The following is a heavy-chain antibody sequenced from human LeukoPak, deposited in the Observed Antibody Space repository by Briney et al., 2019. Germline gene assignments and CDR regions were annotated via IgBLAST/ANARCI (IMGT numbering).Heavy chain of an antibody. CDR3: AREVVAATPYFDY. D-gene: IGHD2-15*01. V-gene: IGHV3-48*01. CDR1: GFTFSSYS. CDR2: ISSSRNTI. Sequence: GRSLRLSCAASGFTFSSYSMNWVRQAPGKGLEWVSSISSSRNTIYYADSVKGPFTISRDNAKNSLYLQMNSLRAEDTAVYYCAREVVAATPYFDYWGQGTLVTVSS. J-gene: IGHJ4*02.